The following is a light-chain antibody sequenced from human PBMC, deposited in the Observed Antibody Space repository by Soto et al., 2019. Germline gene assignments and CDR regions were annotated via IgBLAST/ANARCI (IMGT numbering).Light chain of an antibody. CDR3: SSYTSSSTLV. J-gene: IGLJ1*01. CDR1: SSDVGGYNY. Sequence: QSVLTQPASVAGAPGQSITISCTGTSSDVGGYNYVSWYQQHPGKAPKLMIYDVSNRPSGVSNRLSCSKSGNTASLTISGLQAQDEADYYCSSYTSSSTLVFGTGTKVTVL. V-gene: IGLV2-14*01. CDR2: DVS.